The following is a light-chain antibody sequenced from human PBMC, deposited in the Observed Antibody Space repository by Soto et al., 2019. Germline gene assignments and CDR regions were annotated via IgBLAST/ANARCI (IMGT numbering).Light chain of an antibody. CDR1: QSITTW. CDR3: QQYNDYQYT. Sequence: DIQMTQSPSTLSASVGDRVTITCRASQSITTWLAWYQQKPGKAPKLLIYKATNVQSGGPSRFSGSGSGTEFSLTISSLQPEDFAIYYCQQYNDYQYTFGQGTKLEIK. CDR2: KAT. J-gene: IGKJ2*01. V-gene: IGKV1-5*03.